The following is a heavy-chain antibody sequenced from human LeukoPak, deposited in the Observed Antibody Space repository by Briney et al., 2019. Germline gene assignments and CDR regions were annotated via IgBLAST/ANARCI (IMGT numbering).Heavy chain of an antibody. CDR3: ARRAGTSDY. CDR2: INHSGST. Sequence: SETLSLTCAVYGVSFSGYYWSWIRQPPGKGLEWIGEINHSGSTNYNPSLKSRVTISVDTSKNQFSLKLSSVTAADTAVYYCARRAGTSDYWGQGTLVTVSS. D-gene: IGHD6-19*01. J-gene: IGHJ4*02. CDR1: GVSFSGYY. V-gene: IGHV4-34*01.